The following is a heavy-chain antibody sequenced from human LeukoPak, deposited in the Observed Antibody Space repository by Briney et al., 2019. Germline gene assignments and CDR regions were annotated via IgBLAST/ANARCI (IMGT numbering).Heavy chain of an antibody. CDR3: AREWDPPGYFDY. D-gene: IGHD1-26*01. Sequence: AGGSLRLSCAASGFTFSSYGMHWVRQAPGKGLEWVAVISYDGSNKYYADSVKGRFTISRDNSKNTLYLQMNSLRAEDTAVYYCAREWDPPGYFDYWGQGTLVTVSS. V-gene: IGHV3-30*03. CDR2: ISYDGSNK. CDR1: GFTFSSYG. J-gene: IGHJ4*02.